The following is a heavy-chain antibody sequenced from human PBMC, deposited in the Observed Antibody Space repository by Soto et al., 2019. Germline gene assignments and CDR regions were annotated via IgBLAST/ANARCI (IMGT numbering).Heavy chain of an antibody. J-gene: IGHJ4*02. V-gene: IGHV4-30-4*01. D-gene: IGHD2-15*01. CDR2: IYYSGST. CDR3: ARARGARYFDY. CDR1: GGYIRSGDCY. Sequence: SETLCLTCTVSGGYIRSGDCYWSWIRQPPGKGLEWIGYIYYSGSTYYNPSLKSRVTISVDTSKNQFSLKLSSVTAADTAVYYCARARGARYFDYWGQGTLVTVSS.